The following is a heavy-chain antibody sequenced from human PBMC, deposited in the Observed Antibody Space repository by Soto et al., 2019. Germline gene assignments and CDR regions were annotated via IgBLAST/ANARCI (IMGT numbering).Heavy chain of an antibody. D-gene: IGHD4-17*01. J-gene: IGHJ3*02. CDR3: AGVTPSHNALYGDYQTHYAFDI. CDR1: GGTFSSYT. CDR2: IIHILGIA. Sequence: QVQLVQSGAEVKKPGSSVKVSCKASGGTFSSYTISWVRQAPGQGLEWMGRIIHILGIANYAQKFQGRVTITADKSTSTAYMELSSLRSEDTAVYYCAGVTPSHNALYGDYQTHYAFDIWGQGTMVTVSS. V-gene: IGHV1-69*02.